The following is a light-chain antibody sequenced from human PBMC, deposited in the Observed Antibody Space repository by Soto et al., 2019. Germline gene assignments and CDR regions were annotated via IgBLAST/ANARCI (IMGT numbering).Light chain of an antibody. Sequence: EIVLTQSPGTLSLSPGERATLSCRASQSVSSSDLAWYQQKPGQAPRLLIYGASSRATGIPDRFSGSGSGTDFTLTNSGLESEDFAVYYCQQSGRSPLTFGPGTKVDIK. CDR3: QQSGRSPLT. CDR2: GAS. V-gene: IGKV3-20*01. J-gene: IGKJ3*01. CDR1: QSVSSSD.